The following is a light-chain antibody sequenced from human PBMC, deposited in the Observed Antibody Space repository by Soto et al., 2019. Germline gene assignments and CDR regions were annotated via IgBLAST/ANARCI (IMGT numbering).Light chain of an antibody. CDR3: QQYNSYSQT. J-gene: IGKJ1*01. Sequence: DIQMTQSPSTLSASVGDRVTITCRASQSISSWLAWYQQKPGKAPKLLIYKASSLESGVPSRFSGSGSGTESTLTISSLQPDDFATYYCQQYNSYSQTFGQWTKVEIK. CDR2: KAS. V-gene: IGKV1-5*03. CDR1: QSISSW.